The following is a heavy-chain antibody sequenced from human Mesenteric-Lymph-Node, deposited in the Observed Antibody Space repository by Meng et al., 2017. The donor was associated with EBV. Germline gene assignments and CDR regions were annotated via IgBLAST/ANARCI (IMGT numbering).Heavy chain of an antibody. CDR3: VKDVSDLSRSYWGYSVY. V-gene: IGHV1-2*06. J-gene: IGHJ4*02. D-gene: IGHD3-10*01. Sequence: VQRVQSGADVEKPGRSVKVACKALGYGFRGSPVPGVRRAPGQGLEWTGRSNPDSGGTNYAQKFQGRVTINSDTSRSTFHMDVSSLRSEDTAVYYCVKDVSDLSRSYWGYSVYWGQGTLVTVSS. CDR2: SNPDSGGT. CDR1: GYGFRGSP.